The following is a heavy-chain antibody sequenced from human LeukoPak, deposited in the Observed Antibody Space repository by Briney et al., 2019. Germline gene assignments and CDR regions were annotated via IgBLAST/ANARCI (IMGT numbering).Heavy chain of an antibody. D-gene: IGHD3-16*02. CDR1: GGSISSYY. Sequence: SETLSLTCTVSGGSISSYYWSWIRQPPGKGLEWIGEINHSGSTNYNPSLKSRVTISVDTSKNQFSLKLSSVTAADTAVYYCARDPRIMITFGGVIGYFDYWGQGTLVTVSS. V-gene: IGHV4-34*01. CDR2: INHSGST. CDR3: ARDPRIMITFGGVIGYFDY. J-gene: IGHJ4*02.